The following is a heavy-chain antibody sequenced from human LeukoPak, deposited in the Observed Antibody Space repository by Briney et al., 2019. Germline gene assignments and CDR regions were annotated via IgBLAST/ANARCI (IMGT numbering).Heavy chain of an antibody. D-gene: IGHD1-26*01. Sequence: SGGSQRLSCAASGVTLSTYATSCARQAPGRGLEWVSGISSSGCGDNTYYADSVKGRFTISRDSSKNTLFLHMNTQRAEDTAIYYCAKDRTVGASYWYFDLWGRGTLVTVSS. V-gene: IGHV3-23*01. J-gene: IGHJ2*01. CDR1: GVTLSTYA. CDR3: AKDRTVGASYWYFDL. CDR2: ISSSGCGDNT.